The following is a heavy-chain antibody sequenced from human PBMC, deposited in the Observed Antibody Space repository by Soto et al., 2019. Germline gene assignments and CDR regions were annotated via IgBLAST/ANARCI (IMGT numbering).Heavy chain of an antibody. D-gene: IGHD1-26*01. CDR2: IWYDGSNK. J-gene: IGHJ4*02. Sequence: GGSLRLSCAASGFTFSSYGMHWVRQAPGKGLEWVAVIWYDGSNKYYADSVKGRFTISRDNSKNTLYLQMNSLRAEDTAVYYCAREQWELLWGYFDYWGQGTLVTVSS. V-gene: IGHV3-33*01. CDR1: GFTFSSYG. CDR3: AREQWELLWGYFDY.